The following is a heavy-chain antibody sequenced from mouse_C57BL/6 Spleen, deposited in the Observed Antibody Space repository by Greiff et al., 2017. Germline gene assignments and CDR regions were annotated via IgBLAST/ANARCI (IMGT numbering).Heavy chain of an antibody. J-gene: IGHJ4*01. CDR3: AREGYYSMDY. CDR1: GFTFSDYG. Sequence: EVKLMESGGGLVKPGGSLKLSCAASGFTFSDYGMHWVRQAPEKGLEWVAYISSGSSTIYYADTVKGRFTITRDNANTTLFLQMTRLRSEDTDMDYCAREGYYSMDYWGQGTSVTVSS. V-gene: IGHV5-17*01. CDR2: ISSGSSTI.